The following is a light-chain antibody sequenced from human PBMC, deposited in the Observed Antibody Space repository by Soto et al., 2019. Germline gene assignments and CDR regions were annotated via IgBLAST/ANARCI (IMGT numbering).Light chain of an antibody. CDR3: QQYGSSPRT. CDR1: QIISSSY. CDR2: GAS. Sequence: EIVLTQSPGTLSLSPGERATLSCRASQIISSSYLAWYQQKPGQAPRLLIYGASSRATGIPDRFSGSGYGTDFTLTISRLEPEDFAVYYCQQYGSSPRTFGQGTKVEIK. J-gene: IGKJ1*01. V-gene: IGKV3-20*01.